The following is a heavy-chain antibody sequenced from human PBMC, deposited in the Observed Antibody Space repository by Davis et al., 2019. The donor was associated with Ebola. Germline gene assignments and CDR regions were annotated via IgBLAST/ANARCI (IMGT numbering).Heavy chain of an antibody. CDR3: ARTGPSLLMVYVDAFDI. J-gene: IGHJ3*02. D-gene: IGHD2-8*01. Sequence: GESLKISCAASGFTFSNYAMSWVRQAPGKGLEWVSAISGSGGSTYYADSVKGRFTISRDNSKNTLYLQMNSLRAEDTAVYYCARTGPSLLMVYVDAFDIWGQGTMVTVSS. V-gene: IGHV3-23*01. CDR1: GFTFSNYA. CDR2: ISGSGGST.